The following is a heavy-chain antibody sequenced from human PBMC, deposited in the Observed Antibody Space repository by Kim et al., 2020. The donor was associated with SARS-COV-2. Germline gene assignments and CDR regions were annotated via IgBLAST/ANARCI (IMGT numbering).Heavy chain of an antibody. J-gene: IGHJ5*02. CDR1: GFTFSDYY. V-gene: IGHV3-11*01. CDR3: VREPAS. CDR2: INSDGTSI. Sequence: GGSLRLSCVASGFTFSDYYMSWIRQAPGKGLEWVAYINSDGTSIKYADSVNGRFAISRDNGKQSLSLQMSSLTPDDTAVYYCVREPASWGQGTLVTVSS.